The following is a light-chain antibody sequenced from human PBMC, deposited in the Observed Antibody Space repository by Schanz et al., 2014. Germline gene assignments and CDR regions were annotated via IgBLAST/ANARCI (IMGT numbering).Light chain of an antibody. CDR3: MQALQTPLT. CDR1: QSLLHSNGYNY. V-gene: IGKV2-28*01. CDR2: LGS. Sequence: DIVMTQSPLSLPVTPGEPASISRRSSQSLLHSNGYNYLDWYLQKPGQSPQLLIYLGSSRASGVPDRFSGSGSGTDFTLKISRVEAEDVGVYYCMQALQTPLTFGGGTKVEIK. J-gene: IGKJ4*01.